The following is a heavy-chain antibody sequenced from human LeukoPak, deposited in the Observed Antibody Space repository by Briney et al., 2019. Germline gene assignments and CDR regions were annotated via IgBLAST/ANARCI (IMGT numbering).Heavy chain of an antibody. J-gene: IGHJ4*02. CDR2: IYYSGNT. D-gene: IGHD3-10*01. CDR1: GGSISSYY. Sequence: SETLSLTCTVSGGSISSYYWSWIRQPPGKGLEWIGNIYYSGNTNYNPSLKRRVTISVDMSKNQFSLKLSSVTAADTAVYYCARHYGSGTYPLDYWGQGTLVTVSS. V-gene: IGHV4-59*01. CDR3: ARHYGSGTYPLDY.